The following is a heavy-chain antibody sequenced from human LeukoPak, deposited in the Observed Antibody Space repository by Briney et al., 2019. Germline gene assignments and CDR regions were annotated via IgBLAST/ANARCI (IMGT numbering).Heavy chain of an antibody. CDR2: IDPSDSYT. Sequence: GESLKISCKDSGYSFTSYWISWVRQMPGKGLEWMGRIDPSDSYTNYSPSFQGHVTISADKSISTAYLQWSSLKASDTAMYYCARLSLPGYSSSWYGDYYGMDVWGQGTTVTVSS. D-gene: IGHD6-13*01. V-gene: IGHV5-10-1*01. CDR3: ARLSLPGYSSSWYGDYYGMDV. J-gene: IGHJ6*02. CDR1: GYSFTSYW.